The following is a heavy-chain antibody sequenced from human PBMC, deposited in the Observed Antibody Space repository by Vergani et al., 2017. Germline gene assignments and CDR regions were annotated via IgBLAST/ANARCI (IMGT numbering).Heavy chain of an antibody. CDR2: ISAYNGNT. Sequence: QVQLVQSGAEVKKPGSSVKVSCKASGGTFTSYGISWVRQAPGQGLEWMGWISAYNGNTNYAQKLQGRVTMTTDTSTSTAYMELRSLRSDDTAVYYCARDINIVVVPAAIPHAFDIWGQGTMVTVSS. D-gene: IGHD2-2*01. CDR3: ARDINIVVVPAAIPHAFDI. V-gene: IGHV1-18*01. J-gene: IGHJ3*02. CDR1: GGTFTSYG.